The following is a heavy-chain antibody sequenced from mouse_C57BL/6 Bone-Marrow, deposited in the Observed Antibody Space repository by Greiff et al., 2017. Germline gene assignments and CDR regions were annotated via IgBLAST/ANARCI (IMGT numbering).Heavy chain of an antibody. V-gene: IGHV14-4*01. J-gene: IGHJ2*01. CDR3: TTTYFDY. CDR2: IDPENGDT. CDR1: GFNIKDDD. Sequence: VQLQQSGAELVRPGASVKLSCTASGFNIKDDDMHWVKQRPEQGLEWIGWIDPENGDTEYASKFQGKATITADTSSNTAYLQLSSLTSEDTAVYYCTTTYFDYWGQGTTLTVSS.